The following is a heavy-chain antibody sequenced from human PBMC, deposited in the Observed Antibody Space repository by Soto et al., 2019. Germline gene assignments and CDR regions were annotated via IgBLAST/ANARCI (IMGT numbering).Heavy chain of an antibody. J-gene: IGHJ3*02. Sequence: ASVKVSCKTSGYTFNTYGIIWVRQAPGQHLEWLGWISTRNGDTNYAQGFQGRVTLTRDTSIGTAYIEVNSLTSDDTAVYFCTRENIENSDGLYDAFDIWGQGTTVTVSS. D-gene: IGHD5-18*01. V-gene: IGHV1-18*04. CDR2: ISTRNGDT. CDR3: TRENIENSDGLYDAFDI. CDR1: GYTFNTYG.